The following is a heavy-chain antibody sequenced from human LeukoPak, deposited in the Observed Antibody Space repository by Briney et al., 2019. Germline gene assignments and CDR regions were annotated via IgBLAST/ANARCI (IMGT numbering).Heavy chain of an antibody. J-gene: IGHJ4*02. CDR1: GFTFSSYA. CDR3: ARDYYDSSGYPYFDY. V-gene: IGHV3-23*01. Sequence: GGSLRLSCAASGFTFSSYAMSWVRQAPGKGLEWVSAISGSGGSTYYADSVKGRFTISRDNSKNTLYLQMNSLRAEDTAVYYCARDYYDSSGYPYFDYWGQGTLVTVSS. CDR2: ISGSGGST. D-gene: IGHD3-22*01.